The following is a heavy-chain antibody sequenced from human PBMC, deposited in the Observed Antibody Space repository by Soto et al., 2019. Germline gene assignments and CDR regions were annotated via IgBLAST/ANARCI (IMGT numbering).Heavy chain of an antibody. Sequence: QVQLVQSGAEVKKPGASVKVSCKASGYTFTSYYMHWVRQAPGQGLEWMGIINPSGGSTSYAQKFQGRVNMTRDTSTSTVYMELSSLRSEDTAVYYCARDMSYSSSWYYYYYYMDVWGKGTTVTVSS. CDR1: GYTFTSYY. D-gene: IGHD6-13*01. CDR3: ARDMSYSSSWYYYYYYMDV. J-gene: IGHJ6*03. V-gene: IGHV1-46*03. CDR2: INPSGGST.